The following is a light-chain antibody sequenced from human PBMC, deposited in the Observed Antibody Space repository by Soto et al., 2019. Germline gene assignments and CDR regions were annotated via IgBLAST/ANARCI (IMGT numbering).Light chain of an antibody. CDR2: DAS. J-gene: IGKJ1*01. CDR1: QSVGSN. V-gene: IGKV3D-15*01. CDR3: QQYNHWPPWT. Sequence: EGVMTQSPATLPVALGESVTLSCRASQSVGSNLAWYQQKPGQPPRLLIYDASTRDTGVPTRFSGSGSGTEFTLTISTLQSEDFAVYYCQQYNHWPPWTFGEGTKVDIK.